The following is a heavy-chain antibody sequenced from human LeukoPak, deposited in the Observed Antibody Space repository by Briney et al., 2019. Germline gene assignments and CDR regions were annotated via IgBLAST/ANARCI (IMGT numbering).Heavy chain of an antibody. CDR2: ISAYNGNT. Sequence: GASVKVSCKASGYTFTSYGITWLRQAPGQGLEWMGWISAYNGNTNYAQKVQGRVTMTTDTSTSTAYMELRSLRSDDTAVYYFGRGGEDLLWGRSPDAFDILGQGTMVTVSS. J-gene: IGHJ3*02. CDR1: GYTFTSYG. D-gene: IGHD3-16*01. V-gene: IGHV1-18*01. CDR3: GRGGEDLLWGRSPDAFDI.